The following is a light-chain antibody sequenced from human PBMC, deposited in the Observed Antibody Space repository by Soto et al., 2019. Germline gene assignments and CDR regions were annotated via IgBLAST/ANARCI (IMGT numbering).Light chain of an antibody. J-gene: IGLJ3*02. V-gene: IGLV1-40*01. CDR1: SSNIGAGYD. CDR2: GNS. Sequence: QAVVTQPPSVSGAPGQRVTISCTGSSSNIGAGYDVHWYQQLPGTAPKLLIYGNSNRPSGVPDRFSGSKSGSTASLTISGLQAEDEAEYYCCLSPGSLTWLFGGGTKLTVL. CDR3: CLSPGSLTWL.